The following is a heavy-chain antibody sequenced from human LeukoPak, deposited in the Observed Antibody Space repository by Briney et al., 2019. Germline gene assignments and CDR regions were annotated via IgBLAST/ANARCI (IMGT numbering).Heavy chain of an antibody. V-gene: IGHV3-9*03. CDR3: AKGLGSSSWFSFDY. J-gene: IGHJ4*02. CDR2: ISWNSGSI. CDR1: GFTFDDYA. D-gene: IGHD6-13*01. Sequence: LTGGSLRLSCAASGFTFDDYAMHWVRQAPGKGLEWVSGISWNSGSIGYADSVKGRFTISRDNAKNSLYLQMNSLRAEHMALYYCAKGLGSSSWFSFDYWGQGTLVTVSS.